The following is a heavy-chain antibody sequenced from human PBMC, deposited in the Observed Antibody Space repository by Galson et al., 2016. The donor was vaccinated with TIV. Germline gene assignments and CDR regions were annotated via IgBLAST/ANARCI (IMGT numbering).Heavy chain of an antibody. V-gene: IGHV1-69*02. Sequence: SVKVSCKASGSIFSSYTIFWVRQAPGQGLEWMGRIIPIIGMTNYAQKFQGRVTITADTSTNTAYMELGSLRSEDTAIYYCERAGVGAARDGGDYWGQGTLVTVSS. J-gene: IGHJ4*02. D-gene: IGHD6-6*01. CDR3: ERAGVGAARDGGDY. CDR2: IIPIIGMT. CDR1: GSIFSSYT.